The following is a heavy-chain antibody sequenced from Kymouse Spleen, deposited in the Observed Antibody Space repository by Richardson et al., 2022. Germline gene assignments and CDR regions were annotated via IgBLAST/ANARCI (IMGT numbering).Heavy chain of an antibody. CDR2: IWYDGSNK. CDR1: GFTFSSYG. D-gene: IGHD1-7*01. J-gene: IGHJ4*02. Sequence: QVQLVESGGGVVQPGRSLRLSCAASGFTFSSYGMHWVRQAPGKGLEWVAVIWYDGSNKYYADSVKGRFTISRDNSKNTLYLQMNSLRAEDTAVYYCARDLELTGFDYWGQGTLVTVSS. CDR3: ARDLELTGFDY. V-gene: IGHV3-33*01.